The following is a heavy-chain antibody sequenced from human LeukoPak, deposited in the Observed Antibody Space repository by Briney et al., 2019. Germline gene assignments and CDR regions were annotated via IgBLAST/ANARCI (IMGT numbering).Heavy chain of an antibody. D-gene: IGHD3-22*01. CDR1: GYTFTSHG. J-gene: IGHJ1*01. Sequence: ASVKVSCKGSGYTFTSHGFSWVREAPGQGLEWMGWINTYIGNTNYAQKFQGRVTVTTDTSTNTAYMELTSLRSDDTAVYYCARDDYYDSSGYYTLWGQGTLVTVSS. V-gene: IGHV1-18*01. CDR3: ARDDYYDSSGYYTL. CDR2: INTYIGNT.